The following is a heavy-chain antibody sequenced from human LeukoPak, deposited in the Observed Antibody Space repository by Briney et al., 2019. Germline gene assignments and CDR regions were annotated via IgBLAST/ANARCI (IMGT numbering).Heavy chain of an antibody. V-gene: IGHV5-51*01. Sequence: GESLKISCKGSGYSFTNYWIDWVRQMPGKGLEWMGIIYPGDSDTTYSPSFQGQVTISADKSISTAYLQWSSLKASDTAMYYCARRGSVGPTGAGRVFDIWGQGTMVTVSS. J-gene: IGHJ3*02. CDR2: IYPGDSDT. CDR1: GYSFTNYW. CDR3: ARRGSVGPTGAGRVFDI. D-gene: IGHD1-26*01.